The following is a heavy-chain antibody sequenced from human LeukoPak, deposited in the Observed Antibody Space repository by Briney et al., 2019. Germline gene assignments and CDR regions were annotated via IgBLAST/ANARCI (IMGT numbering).Heavy chain of an antibody. V-gene: IGHV4-39*07. CDR2: IYYSGST. D-gene: IGHD5-18*01. J-gene: IGHJ4*02. Sequence: SETLSLTCTVSGGSISSSSYYWGWIRQPPGKGLEWIGSIYYSGSTYYNPPLKSRVTMSVDTSKNQFSLKLSSVTAADTAVYYCARDVGVDTAMVWDYWGQGTLVTVSS. CDR1: GGSISSSSYY. CDR3: ARDVGVDTAMVWDY.